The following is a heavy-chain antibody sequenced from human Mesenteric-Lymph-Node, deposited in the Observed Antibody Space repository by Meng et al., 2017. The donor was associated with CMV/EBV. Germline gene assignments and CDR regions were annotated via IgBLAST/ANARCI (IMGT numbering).Heavy chain of an antibody. V-gene: IGHV3-7*01. J-gene: IGHJ6*02. CDR1: GFTFNDYT. CDR3: ARDSGSNFYFHGMDV. Sequence: GGSLRLSCAASGFTFNDYTMHWVRQAPGKGLEWVANINQGGSDKSYVDSVKGRFTISRDNVKSSLYLQMDNLRAEDMATYFCARDSGSNFYFHGMDVWGQGTTVTVSS. CDR2: INQGGSDK. D-gene: IGHD1-26*01.